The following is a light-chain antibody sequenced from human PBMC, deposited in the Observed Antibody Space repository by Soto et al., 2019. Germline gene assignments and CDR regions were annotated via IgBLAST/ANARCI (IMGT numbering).Light chain of an antibody. CDR1: QTVNNN. Sequence: EIVMTQSPATLSVSPGGRATLSCRASQTVNNNLAWYQQKPGQAPRLLIYGASARATGIPARFSGSGSGTEFTLTISSLQSEDFAVYYCQQYNNWPLTFGGGTKLEIK. CDR3: QQYNNWPLT. V-gene: IGKV3-15*01. CDR2: GAS. J-gene: IGKJ4*01.